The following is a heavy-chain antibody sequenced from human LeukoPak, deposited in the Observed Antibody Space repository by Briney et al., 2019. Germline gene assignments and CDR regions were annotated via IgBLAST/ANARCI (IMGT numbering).Heavy chain of an antibody. V-gene: IGHV3-9*01. Sequence: PGGSLRLSCAASGFTFDDYAMHWVRQAPGKGLEWVSGISWNSGSIGYADSVKGRFTISRDNAKNSLYLQMNSLRAEDTALYYCAKGNYYDSSAYYADWGQGTLVTVSS. D-gene: IGHD3-22*01. CDR1: GFTFDDYA. CDR3: AKGNYYDSSAYYAD. J-gene: IGHJ4*02. CDR2: ISWNSGSI.